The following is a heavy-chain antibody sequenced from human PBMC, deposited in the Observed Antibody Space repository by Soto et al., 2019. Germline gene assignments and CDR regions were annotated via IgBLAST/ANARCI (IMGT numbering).Heavy chain of an antibody. V-gene: IGHV1-69*13. CDR2: IIPIFGTA. CDR1: GGTFSSYA. Sequence: SVKVSCKASGGTFSSYAISWVRQAPGQGLEWMGGIIPIFGTANYAQKFQGRVTITADESTSTAYMELSSLRSEDTAVYYCANGDDFWSGPALYYYGMDVWGQGTTVTVSS. J-gene: IGHJ6*02. CDR3: ANGDDFWSGPALYYYGMDV. D-gene: IGHD3-3*01.